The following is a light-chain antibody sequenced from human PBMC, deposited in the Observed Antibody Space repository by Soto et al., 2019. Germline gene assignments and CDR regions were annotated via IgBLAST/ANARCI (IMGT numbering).Light chain of an antibody. CDR1: SSNIGSNY. Sequence: QLVLTQPPSASGTPGQRVTISCSGSSSNIGSNYVYWYQQLPGTAPKLLIYRNNQRPSGVPDRFSGSKSGTSASLAISGLRSEDEADYYCAAWDDSLSVVFGTGTKVTVL. J-gene: IGLJ1*01. CDR2: RNN. CDR3: AAWDDSLSVV. V-gene: IGLV1-47*01.